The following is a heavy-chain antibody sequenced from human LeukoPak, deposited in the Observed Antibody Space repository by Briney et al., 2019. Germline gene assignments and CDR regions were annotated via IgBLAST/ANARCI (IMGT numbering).Heavy chain of an antibody. Sequence: GGSLRLSCAASGFTFSSYAMSWVRQAPGKGLEWVSAISGSGGSTYYADSVKGRFTISRDNSRNTLYLQMNSLRAEDTAVYYCAKSMRIAAAGTGVDYWGQGTLVTVSS. CDR2: ISGSGGST. J-gene: IGHJ4*02. CDR3: AKSMRIAAAGTGVDY. CDR1: GFTFSSYA. V-gene: IGHV3-23*01. D-gene: IGHD6-13*01.